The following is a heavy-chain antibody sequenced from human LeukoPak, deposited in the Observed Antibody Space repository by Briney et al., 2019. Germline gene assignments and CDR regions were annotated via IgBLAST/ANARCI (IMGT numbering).Heavy chain of an antibody. Sequence: PGGSLRLSCAASAFTFSSYAMSWVRQAPGKGLEWVSAISGSGASTYYADSVKGRFTISRDNSKNTLYLQMNSLRAEDTAVYYCAGSGYQTVFDYWGQGTLVTVSS. J-gene: IGHJ4*02. CDR2: ISGSGAST. V-gene: IGHV3-23*01. D-gene: IGHD5-18*01. CDR1: AFTFSSYA. CDR3: AGSGYQTVFDY.